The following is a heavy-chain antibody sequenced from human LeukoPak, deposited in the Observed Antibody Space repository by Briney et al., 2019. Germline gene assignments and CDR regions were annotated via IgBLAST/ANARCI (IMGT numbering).Heavy chain of an antibody. Sequence: PGGSLRLSCAGTGFTFNNYWMNWVRQAPGKGLEWVANIKEDGSHIYYVDSVKGRFTISRDNAKNSVYLQMNSLRAEDTAVYYCAGRRGWLFDHWGQGTLVAVSS. CDR3: AGRRGWLFDH. CDR1: GFTFNNYW. CDR2: IKEDGSHI. V-gene: IGHV3-7*01. D-gene: IGHD6-19*01. J-gene: IGHJ4*02.